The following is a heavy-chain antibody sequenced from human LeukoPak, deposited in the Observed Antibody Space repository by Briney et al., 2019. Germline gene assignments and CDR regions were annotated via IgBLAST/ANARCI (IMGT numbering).Heavy chain of an antibody. D-gene: IGHD3-10*01. J-gene: IGHJ4*02. CDR2: IIPIFGTA. Sequence: SVKVSCXASGGTFSSYAISWVRQAPGQGLEWMGGIIPIFGTANYAQKFQGRVTITADESTSTAYMELSSLRSEDTAVYYCARNMVRGVIISGLFDYWGQGTLVTVSS. CDR1: GGTFSSYA. V-gene: IGHV1-69*01. CDR3: ARNMVRGVIISGLFDY.